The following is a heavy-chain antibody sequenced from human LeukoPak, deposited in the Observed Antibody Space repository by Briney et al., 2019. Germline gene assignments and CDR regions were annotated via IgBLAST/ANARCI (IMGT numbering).Heavy chain of an antibody. V-gene: IGHV3-21*06. CDR1: GLTFSTSG. J-gene: IGHJ4*02. CDR2: IGPTGFDR. D-gene: IGHD1-14*01. Sequence: GGSLRLSCTTSGLTFSTSGFNWVRQAPGKRLEWVASIGPTGFDRYHADSIKGRFTISRDNANNFLYLQMDSLRAEDTALYYCATETNGSHYDYWGQGTLLTVSS. CDR3: ATETNGSHYDY.